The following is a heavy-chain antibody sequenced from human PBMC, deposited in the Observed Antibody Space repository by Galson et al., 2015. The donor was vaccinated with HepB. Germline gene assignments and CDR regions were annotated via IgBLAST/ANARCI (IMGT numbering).Heavy chain of an antibody. V-gene: IGHV3-53*01. CDR2: ICSGGST. CDR1: GFTVSSNY. J-gene: IGHJ6*03. CDR3: ARIPLGGGYYYYYFMDV. Sequence: SLRLSCAASGFTVSSNYMSWVRQAPGKGLEWVSAICSGGSTYYADSVKGRFTISRDNSKNTLYLQMNSLRGEDTAVYYCARIPLGGGYYYYYFMDVWGKGTTVTVSS. D-gene: IGHD3-16*01.